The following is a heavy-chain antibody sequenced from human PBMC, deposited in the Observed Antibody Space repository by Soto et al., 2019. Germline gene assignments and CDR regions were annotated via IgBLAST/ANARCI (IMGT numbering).Heavy chain of an antibody. D-gene: IGHD6-19*01. Sequence: GGSLRLSCAASGFTFSSYGMHWVRQAPGKGLEWVSYIGIGSSTKYYADSVKGRFTISRDNAKNSLYLQMNSLRAEDTAVYYCARDRGWSLFDYWGQGTLVTVSS. CDR3: ARDRGWSLFDY. V-gene: IGHV3-48*01. J-gene: IGHJ4*02. CDR2: IGIGSSTK. CDR1: GFTFSSYG.